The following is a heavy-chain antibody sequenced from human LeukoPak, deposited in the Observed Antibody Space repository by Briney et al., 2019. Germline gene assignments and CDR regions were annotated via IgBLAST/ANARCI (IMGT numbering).Heavy chain of an antibody. V-gene: IGHV3-64*01. CDR2: INNNGGST. CDR1: GFTFSNYA. Sequence: GGSLRLSCAASGFTFSNYAMHWVRQAPGKGLDYVSGINNNGGSTYYANSVEGRFTLSRDNSKNTLYLQMGSLRPEDMAVYYCARVGMTTVTRGAFGIWGQGTMVTVSS. CDR3: ARVGMTTVTRGAFGI. D-gene: IGHD4-17*01. J-gene: IGHJ3*02.